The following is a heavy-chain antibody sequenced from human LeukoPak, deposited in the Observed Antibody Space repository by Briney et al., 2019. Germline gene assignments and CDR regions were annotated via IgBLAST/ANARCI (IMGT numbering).Heavy chain of an antibody. CDR2: INPNSGGT. CDR1: GYTFTGYY. J-gene: IGHJ4*02. V-gene: IGHV1-2*02. CDR3: AVDLIAAPPTVVY. D-gene: IGHD6-6*01. Sequence: AASVKVSCKASGYTFTGYYMHWVRQAPGQGLEWMGWINPNSGGTNYAQKFQGRVTMTRDTSISTAYMELSRLRSDDTAVYYCAVDLIAAPPTVVYWGQGTLVTVSS.